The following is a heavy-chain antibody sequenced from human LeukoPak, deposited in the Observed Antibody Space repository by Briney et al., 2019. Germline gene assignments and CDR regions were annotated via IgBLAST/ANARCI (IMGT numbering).Heavy chain of an antibody. CDR2: IYTSGST. V-gene: IGHV4-4*07. Sequence: SETLSLTCTVSGGSISSYYWSWIRQPAGKGLEWIGRIYTSGSTNYNPSLKCRVTMSVDTSKNQFSLKLSSVTAADTAVYYCARARVAVAGIDWFDPWGQGTLVTVSS. J-gene: IGHJ5*02. CDR1: GGSISSYY. D-gene: IGHD6-19*01. CDR3: ARARVAVAGIDWFDP.